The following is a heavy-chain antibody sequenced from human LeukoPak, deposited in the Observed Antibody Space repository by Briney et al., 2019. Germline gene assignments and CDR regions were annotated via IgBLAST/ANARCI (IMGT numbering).Heavy chain of an antibody. Sequence: ASVKVSCKASGYTFTGYYMHWVRQAPGQGLEWMGWINPNSGGTNYAQKFQGRVTMTRDTSISTAYMELSRLRSDDTAVYYCARGGSSSWSARLVDYWGQGTLVTVSS. V-gene: IGHV1-2*02. CDR2: INPNSGGT. CDR3: ARGGSSSWSARLVDY. D-gene: IGHD6-13*01. J-gene: IGHJ4*02. CDR1: GYTFTGYY.